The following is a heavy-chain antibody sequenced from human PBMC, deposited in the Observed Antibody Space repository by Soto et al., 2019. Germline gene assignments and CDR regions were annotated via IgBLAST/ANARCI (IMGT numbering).Heavy chain of an antibody. CDR3: ARMGRGYGSGSYVLRVTGTDYYGMAV. V-gene: IGHV3-74*01. D-gene: IGHD3-10*01. J-gene: IGHJ6*02. Sequence: GGSLRLSCAASGFTFSSYWMHWVRQAPGKGLVWVSRINSDGSSTSYADSVKGRFTISRDNAKNTLYLQMNSLRAEDTAVYYCARMGRGYGSGSYVLRVTGTDYYGMAVWGQGTTVTVS. CDR2: INSDGSST. CDR1: GFTFSSYW.